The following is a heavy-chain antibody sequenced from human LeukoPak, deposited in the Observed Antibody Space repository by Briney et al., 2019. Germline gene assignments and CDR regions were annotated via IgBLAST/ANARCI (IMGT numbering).Heavy chain of an antibody. CDR1: GGSISSSYY. Sequence: SETLSLTCTVSGGSISSSYYWGWIRQPPGKGLQWIGSIYHSGSTNYNPSLKSRVTISVDTSKNQFSLKLSSVTAADTAVYYCARGWALAADWYFDLWGRGTLVTVSS. J-gene: IGHJ2*01. V-gene: IGHV4-39*07. CDR3: ARGWALAADWYFDL. CDR2: IYHSGST. D-gene: IGHD6-19*01.